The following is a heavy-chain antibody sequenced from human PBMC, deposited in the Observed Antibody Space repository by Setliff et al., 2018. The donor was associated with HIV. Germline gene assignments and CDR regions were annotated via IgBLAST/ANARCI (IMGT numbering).Heavy chain of an antibody. D-gene: IGHD6-19*01. CDR2: ISAYNGNT. V-gene: IGHV1-18*01. CDR3: ARKYTGGPLDY. Sequence: ASVKVSCKSSGYTFNSYGISWVRQAPGQGLEWMGWISAYNGNTNYAQKFQGRVTMTTDTSTSTAYMELRSLRSDDTAMYYCARKYTGGPLDYWGQGTLVTVSS. CDR1: GYTFNSYG. J-gene: IGHJ4*02.